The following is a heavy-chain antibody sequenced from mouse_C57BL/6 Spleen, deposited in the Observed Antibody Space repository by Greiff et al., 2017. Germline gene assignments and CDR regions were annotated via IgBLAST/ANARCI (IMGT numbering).Heavy chain of an antibody. CDR1: GYTFTSYW. D-gene: IGHD1-1*01. J-gene: IGHJ4*01. V-gene: IGHV1-64*01. CDR3: ERSGNTTVIALYYYAMDY. Sequence: QVQLKQPGAELVKPGASVKLSCKASGYTFTSYWMHWVQQRPGQGLEWIGMIHPNSGSTNYNEKFKSKATLTVDKASSTVYMQLSSLTSEDSAVXDYERSGNTTVIALYYYAMDYWGQGTSVTVSS. CDR2: IHPNSGST.